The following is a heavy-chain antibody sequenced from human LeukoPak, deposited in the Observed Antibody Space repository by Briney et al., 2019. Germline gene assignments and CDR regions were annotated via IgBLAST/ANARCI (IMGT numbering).Heavy chain of an antibody. CDR2: IKQDGSEK. J-gene: IGHJ2*01. D-gene: IGHD3-10*01. CDR3: ARDSGLRAFDL. CDR1: GFSFSVYW. Sequence: PGGSLRLSCAASGFSFSVYWMSWARQAPGKGLEWVANIKQDGSEKYYVGSVQGRFTISRDNAKNSLFLQMNSLRAEDTAVYYCARDSGLRAFDLWGRGALVTVSS. V-gene: IGHV3-7*04.